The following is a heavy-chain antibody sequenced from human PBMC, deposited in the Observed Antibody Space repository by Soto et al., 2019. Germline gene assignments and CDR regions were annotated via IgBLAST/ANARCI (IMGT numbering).Heavy chain of an antibody. J-gene: IGHJ4*02. CDR2: IKQDGSEI. V-gene: IGHV3-7*01. CDR1: GFTFSRYW. CDR3: ARDPICSGGGCYDY. Sequence: EVQLVESGGGLVQPGGSLRLSCAASGFTFSRYWMTWVRQAPGKGLEWVANIKQDGSEIYYVDSVKGRFTISRDNAENSLYLQLNSLRAEDTAVYYCARDPICSGGGCYDYWGQGTLVTVSS. D-gene: IGHD2-15*01.